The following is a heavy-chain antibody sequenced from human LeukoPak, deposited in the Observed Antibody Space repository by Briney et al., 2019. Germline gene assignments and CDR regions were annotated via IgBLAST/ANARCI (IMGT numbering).Heavy chain of an antibody. Sequence: GGSLRLSCAASGFTFSSYGMTWVRQAPGKGLEWVSSISSSSSYIYYADSVKGRFTISRDNARNSLYLQMNSLRAEDTAVYYCARDGLAAATLHWCFDLWGRGTLVTVSS. CDR2: ISSSSSYI. CDR1: GFTFSSYG. CDR3: ARDGLAAATLHWCFDL. V-gene: IGHV3-21*01. J-gene: IGHJ2*01. D-gene: IGHD2-15*01.